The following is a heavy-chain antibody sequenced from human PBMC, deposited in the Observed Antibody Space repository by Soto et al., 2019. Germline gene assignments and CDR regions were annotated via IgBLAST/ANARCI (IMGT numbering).Heavy chain of an antibody. CDR3: ARDPLPLWFGESNSYFDY. D-gene: IGHD3-10*01. CDR2: IWYDGSNK. V-gene: IGHV3-33*01. J-gene: IGHJ4*02. CDR1: GFTFSSYG. Sequence: QVQLVESGGGVVQPGRSLRLSCAASGFTFSSYGMHWVRQAPGKGLEWVAVIWYDGSNKYYADSVKGRFTISRDNSNKTQNLQMNSLRAEDTGVYYCARDPLPLWFGESNSYFDYWGQGTLVTVSS.